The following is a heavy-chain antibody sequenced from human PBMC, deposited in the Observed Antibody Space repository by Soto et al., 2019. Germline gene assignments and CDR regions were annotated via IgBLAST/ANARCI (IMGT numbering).Heavy chain of an antibody. CDR1: GDTFSFYT. Sequence: QVQLVQSGAEVKKPGSSVKVSCKASGDTFSFYTINWVRQAPGLGLEWMGRVNPIVGMSNYAQKFQGRVTITADKSTSPAYMQLSGLRSEDTAIYYCAASYGSGYRAFDYWGQGALVTVSS. D-gene: IGHD3-10*01. V-gene: IGHV1-69*02. J-gene: IGHJ4*02. CDR2: VNPIVGMS. CDR3: AASYGSGYRAFDY.